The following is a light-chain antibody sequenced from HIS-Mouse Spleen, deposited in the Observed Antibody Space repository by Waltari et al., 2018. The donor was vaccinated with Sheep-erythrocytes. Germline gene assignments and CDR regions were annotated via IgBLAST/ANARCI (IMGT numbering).Light chain of an antibody. Sequence: SALTQPPSASGSPGQSVTISCTGTSSDVGGYNYFSWYQQHPGKAPKLMIYEVSKRPSGVPDRFSGSKSGNTASLTISGLQAEDEADYYCCSYAGSYTFVVFGGGTKLTVL. CDR1: SSDVGGYNY. CDR3: CSYAGSYTFVV. CDR2: EVS. J-gene: IGLJ2*01. V-gene: IGLV2-8*01.